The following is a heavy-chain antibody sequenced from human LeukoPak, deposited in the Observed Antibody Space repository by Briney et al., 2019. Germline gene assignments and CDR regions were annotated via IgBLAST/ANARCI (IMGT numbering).Heavy chain of an antibody. D-gene: IGHD3-10*01. V-gene: IGHV1-69*05. CDR3: ARYLSSGGYYYYYYMDV. Sequence: ASVRVSCKASGGTFSSYAISWVRQAPGQGLEWMGGIIPILGTANYAQKFQGRVTITTDESTSTAYMELSSLRSEDTAVYYCARYLSSGGYYYYYYMDVWGKGTTVTVSS. CDR1: GGTFSSYA. J-gene: IGHJ6*03. CDR2: IIPILGTA.